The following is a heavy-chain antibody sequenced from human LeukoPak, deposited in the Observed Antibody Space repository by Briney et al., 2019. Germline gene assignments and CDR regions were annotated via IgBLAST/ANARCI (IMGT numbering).Heavy chain of an antibody. CDR1: GGSFSGYY. Sequence: SETLSLTCAVYGGSFSGYYWSWIRQPPGKGLEWIGEINHSGSTHHNPYLKSRATISVDTYKNQFSLKLSSVTAADTAVYYCARRSDILTGYYADDAFDIWGQGTMVTVSS. CDR3: ARRSDILTGYYADDAFDI. J-gene: IGHJ3*02. CDR2: INHSGST. V-gene: IGHV4-34*04. D-gene: IGHD3-9*01.